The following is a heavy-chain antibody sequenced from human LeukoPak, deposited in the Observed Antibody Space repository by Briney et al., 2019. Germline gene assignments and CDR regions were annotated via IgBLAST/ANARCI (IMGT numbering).Heavy chain of an antibody. D-gene: IGHD1-26*01. V-gene: IGHV1-69*01. CDR2: IIPIFGTA. CDR3: ARDPGELAGNWFDP. CDR1: GGTFSSYA. J-gene: IGHJ5*02. Sequence: ASVKVSCKASGGTFSSYAISWVRQAPGQGLEWMGGIIPIFGTANYAQKFQGRVTITADESTSTAYMELSSLRSEDTAVYYCARDPGELAGNWFDPWGQGTLVTVSS.